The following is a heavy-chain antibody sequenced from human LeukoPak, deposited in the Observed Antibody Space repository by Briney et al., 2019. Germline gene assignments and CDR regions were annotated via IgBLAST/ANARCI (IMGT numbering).Heavy chain of an antibody. D-gene: IGHD3-16*01. J-gene: IGHJ4*02. CDR2: INGGGGYT. CDR1: GFTFSSYW. Sequence: GGSLRLSCAASGFTFSSYWMTWVRQAPGKGLEWVSGINGGGGYTYYADSVKGRFTISRDNSKNTLYLQMNSLRAEDTALYFCARRFTYYFDYWGQGTLATVSS. CDR3: ARRFTYYFDY. V-gene: IGHV3-23*01.